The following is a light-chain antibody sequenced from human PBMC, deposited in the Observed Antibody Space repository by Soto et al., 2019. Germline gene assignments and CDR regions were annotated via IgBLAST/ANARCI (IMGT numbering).Light chain of an antibody. V-gene: IGKV3-11*01. CDR3: QQRRTWPFLT. CDR2: DAS. Sequence: VLTQTPATLSLSPGERATLSCRASQTVSRYLAWYQQKPGQAPRLLIYDASNRATGIPARFSGSGAGTDYTHTISSLEPEDFAVSHYQQRRTWPFLTGGGGTTVEL. CDR1: QTVSRY. J-gene: IGKJ4*01.